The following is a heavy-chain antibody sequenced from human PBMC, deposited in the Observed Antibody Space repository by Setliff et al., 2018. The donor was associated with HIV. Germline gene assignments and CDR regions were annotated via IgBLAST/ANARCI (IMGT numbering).Heavy chain of an antibody. CDR2: IIPILGIA. Sequence: ASVKVSCKASGGTFSSYAISWVRQAPGQGLEWMGGIIPILGIANYAQKFQGRVTITTDESTSTAYMELSSLRSEDTAVYYCARDWEYCSGGSCYDYWGQGTLVTVSS. CDR3: ARDWEYCSGGSCYDY. V-gene: IGHV1-69*10. J-gene: IGHJ4*02. CDR1: GGTFSSYA. D-gene: IGHD2-15*01.